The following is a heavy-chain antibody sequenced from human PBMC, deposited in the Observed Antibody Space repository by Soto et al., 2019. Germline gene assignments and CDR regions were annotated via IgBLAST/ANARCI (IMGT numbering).Heavy chain of an antibody. J-gene: IGHJ6*02. CDR1: GGTFSSYT. D-gene: IGHD2-2*01. V-gene: IGHV1-69*02. CDR2: IIPIHGIA. Sequence: QVQLVQSGAEVKKPGSSVKVSCKASGGTFSSYTISWVRQAPGQGLEWMGRIIPIHGIANYAQKFQGRVTITADKSTSTAYMELSSLRSEDTAVYYCARAPRYCSSTSCQGGYYYYGMDVWGQGTTVTVSS. CDR3: ARAPRYCSSTSCQGGYYYYGMDV.